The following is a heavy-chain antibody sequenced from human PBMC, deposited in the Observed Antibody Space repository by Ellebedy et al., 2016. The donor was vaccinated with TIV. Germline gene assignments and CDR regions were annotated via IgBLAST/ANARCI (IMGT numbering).Heavy chain of an antibody. V-gene: IGHV1-69*13. Sequence: SVKVSCXASGGTFSSYAISWVRQAPGQGLEWMGGIIPIFGTANYAQKFQGRVTITADESTSTAYMELSSLRSDDTAVYYCARSRYYGSGTFDYWGQGTLVTVSS. J-gene: IGHJ4*02. CDR1: GGTFSSYA. D-gene: IGHD3-10*01. CDR3: ARSRYYGSGTFDY. CDR2: IIPIFGTA.